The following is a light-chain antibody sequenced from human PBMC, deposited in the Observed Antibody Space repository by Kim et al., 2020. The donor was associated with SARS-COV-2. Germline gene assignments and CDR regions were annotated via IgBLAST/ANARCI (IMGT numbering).Light chain of an antibody. Sequence: STRDRVPLTCPASQGISSYLSSYQQKPGNAPTLLISAASTLQRVVPSRCSGSVSVTDFTLTISCLQSEDFSPYFCLQYYSYTPLTFGGGTTVDIK. CDR3: LQYYSYTPLT. J-gene: IGKJ4*01. CDR2: AAS. CDR1: QGISSY. V-gene: IGKV1-8*01.